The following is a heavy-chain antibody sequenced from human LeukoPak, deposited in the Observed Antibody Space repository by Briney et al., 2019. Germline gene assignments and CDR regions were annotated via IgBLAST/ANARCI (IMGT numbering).Heavy chain of an antibody. D-gene: IGHD3-22*01. CDR1: GYTFTSYG. CDR2: ISTYNGNT. Sequence: ASVKVSCKASGYTFTSYGISWVRQAPGQGLEWMGWISTYNGNTNYAQKLQGRVTMTTDTSTSTAYMELRSLRSDDTAVYYCARDRAQYYYDSSGYSAFDIWGQGTMVTVSS. J-gene: IGHJ3*02. V-gene: IGHV1-18*01. CDR3: ARDRAQYYYDSSGYSAFDI.